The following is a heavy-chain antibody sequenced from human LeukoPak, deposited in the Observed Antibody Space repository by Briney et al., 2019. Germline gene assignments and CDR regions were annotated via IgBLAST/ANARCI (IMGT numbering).Heavy chain of an antibody. J-gene: IGHJ5*02. CDR2: MNPNSGNT. CDR3: ARNSPYGSGREP. CDR1: GYTFTSYG. V-gene: IGHV1-8*02. Sequence: ASVKVSCKASGYTFTSYGISWVRQAPGQGLEWMGWMNPNSGNTGYAQKFQGRVTMTRNTSISTAYMELSSLRSEDTAVYYCARNSPYGSGREPWGQGTLVTVSS. D-gene: IGHD3-10*01.